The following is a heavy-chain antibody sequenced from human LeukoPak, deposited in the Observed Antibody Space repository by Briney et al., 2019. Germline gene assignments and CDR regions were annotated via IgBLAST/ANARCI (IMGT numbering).Heavy chain of an antibody. CDR1: GGTFSSYA. V-gene: IGHV1-69*13. J-gene: IGHJ4*02. CDR3: ASGRLGGYSSGWYLEDY. Sequence: SVKVSCKASGGTFSSYAISWVRQAPGQGLEWMGGIIPIFGTANYAQKFQGRVTITADESTSTAYMELSSLRSEDTAVYYCASGRLGGYSSGWYLEDYWGQGTLVTVSS. CDR2: IIPIFGTA. D-gene: IGHD6-19*01.